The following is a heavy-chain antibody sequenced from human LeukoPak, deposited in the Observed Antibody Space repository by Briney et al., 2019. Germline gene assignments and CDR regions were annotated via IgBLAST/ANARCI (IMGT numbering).Heavy chain of an antibody. J-gene: IGHJ4*02. V-gene: IGHV3-23*01. CDR1: GFTFSSYA. CDR2: ISGSGGST. CDR3: AKGGSSGYYYAGDY. D-gene: IGHD3-22*01. Sequence: PGGSLRLSCAASGFTFSSYAMSWVRQAPGKGLEWVSVISGSGGSTYYADSVKGRFSISRDNSRNTLYLQMNSLRAEDTAVYYCAKGGSSGYYYAGDYWGQGTLVTVSS.